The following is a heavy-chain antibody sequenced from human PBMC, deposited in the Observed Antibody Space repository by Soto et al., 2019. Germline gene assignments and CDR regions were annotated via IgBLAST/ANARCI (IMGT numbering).Heavy chain of an antibody. J-gene: IGHJ4*02. CDR2: INHSGST. D-gene: IGHD5-12*01. Sequence: SETLSLTCAVYGGSFSGYYWSWIRQPPGKGLEWIGEINHSGSTNYNPSLKSRVTISVDTSKDQFSLKLSSVTAADTAVYYCARGQRWLQIREDFDYWGQGTLVTVSS. CDR1: GGSFSGYY. V-gene: IGHV4-34*01. CDR3: ARGQRWLQIREDFDY.